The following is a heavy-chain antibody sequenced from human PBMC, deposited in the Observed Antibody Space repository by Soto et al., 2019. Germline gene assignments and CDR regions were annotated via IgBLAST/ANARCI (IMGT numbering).Heavy chain of an antibody. CDR1: GGSLSSGGYY. CDR2: IYYSGST. D-gene: IGHD5-18*01. J-gene: IGHJ6*02. CDR3: ARDCAGSWFDSAMGLGYGIDF. Sequence: NLSLTCTVSGGSLSSGGYYWSWIRQHPGKGLEWIGYIYYSGSTYYNPSLKSRVTISVDTSKNQFSLKLSSVTAADTAVYYCARDCAGSWFDSAMGLGYGIDFRGQGT. V-gene: IGHV4-31*03.